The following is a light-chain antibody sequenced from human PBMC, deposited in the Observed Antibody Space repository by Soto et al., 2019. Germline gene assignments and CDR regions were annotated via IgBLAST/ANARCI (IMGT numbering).Light chain of an antibody. CDR3: QQTDSAPS. CDR1: QSISSR. V-gene: IGKV1-5*03. CDR2: QAS. Sequence: DIQMTQSPSTLSASVGDRVTITCRASQSISSRLAWYQQKPGKAPNLLIYQASSLQSGVPSRFSGSRSGPDFTLTISSLQPEDFATYYCQQTDSAPSFGGGTKVDNK. J-gene: IGKJ4*01.